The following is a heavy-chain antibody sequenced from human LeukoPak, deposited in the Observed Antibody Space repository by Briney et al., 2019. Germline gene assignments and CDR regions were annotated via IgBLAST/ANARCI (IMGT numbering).Heavy chain of an antibody. V-gene: IGHV4-34*01. CDR1: GGSFSGYY. D-gene: IGHD4-23*01. J-gene: IGHJ4*02. CDR2: INHSGST. Sequence: SETLSLTCAVYGGSFSGYYWSWIRQPPGKGLEWIGEINHSGSTNYNPSLKSRVTISVDTSENQFSLKLSSVTAADTAVYYCARDGGKSLDRHYYFDYWGQGTLVTVSS. CDR3: ARDGGKSLDRHYYFDY.